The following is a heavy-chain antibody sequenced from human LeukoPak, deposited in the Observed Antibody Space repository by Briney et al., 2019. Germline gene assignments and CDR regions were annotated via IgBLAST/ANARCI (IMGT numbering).Heavy chain of an antibody. Sequence: ASVKVSCKASGYTFTSYYMHWVRQAPGQGLEWMGIINPSGGSTSYAQKFQGRVTMTRDMSTSTVYMELSSLRSEDTAVYYCARVETYDSTHPGGDYWGQGTLVTVSS. V-gene: IGHV1-46*01. J-gene: IGHJ4*02. CDR2: INPSGGST. D-gene: IGHD3-22*01. CDR1: GYTFTSYY. CDR3: ARVETYDSTHPGGDY.